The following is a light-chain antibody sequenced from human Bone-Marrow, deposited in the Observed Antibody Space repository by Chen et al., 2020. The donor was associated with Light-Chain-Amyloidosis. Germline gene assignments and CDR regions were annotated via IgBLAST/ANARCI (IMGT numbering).Light chain of an antibody. CDR3: QSYQGSSQGV. Sequence: NFMLTQPHSVSESPGKTVIISCTRSSGSIATNYVQWYQQRPGSSPTTVIYEEDQRPSGVSDRFSGSIDRSSNSASLTISGLKTEDEADYYCQSYQGSSQGVFGGGTKLTVL. V-gene: IGLV6-57*01. J-gene: IGLJ3*02. CDR2: EED. CDR1: SGSIATNY.